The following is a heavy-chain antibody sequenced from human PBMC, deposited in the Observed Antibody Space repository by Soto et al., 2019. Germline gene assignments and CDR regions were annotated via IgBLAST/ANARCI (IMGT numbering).Heavy chain of an antibody. V-gene: IGHV5-51*01. Sequence: GESLKISCRGSGYSFSSYWIGWVRQVPGKGLEWMGIIYPGDSDTRYSPSFQGQVTISADKSISTAYLQWSSLKASDTAMYYCARHDRSESGDRRLDYWGQGTLVTVSS. D-gene: IGHD3-10*01. CDR2: IYPGDSDT. J-gene: IGHJ4*02. CDR1: GYSFSSYW. CDR3: ARHDRSESGDRRLDY.